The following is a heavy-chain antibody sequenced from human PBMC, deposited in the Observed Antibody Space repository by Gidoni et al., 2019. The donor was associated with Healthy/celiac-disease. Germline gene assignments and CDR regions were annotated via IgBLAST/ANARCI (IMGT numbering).Heavy chain of an antibody. CDR3: AKDRRSDFWSGPYYYYYMDV. Sequence: EVQLLESGGGLVQPGGSLRLSCAASGFTFSSYAMRWVRQAPGKGLEWVSAISGSGGSTYYADSVKGRFTISRDNSKNTLYLQMNSLRAEDTAVYYCAKDRRSDFWSGPYYYYYMDVWGKGTTVTVSS. CDR2: ISGSGGST. CDR1: GFTFSSYA. J-gene: IGHJ6*03. V-gene: IGHV3-23*01. D-gene: IGHD3-3*01.